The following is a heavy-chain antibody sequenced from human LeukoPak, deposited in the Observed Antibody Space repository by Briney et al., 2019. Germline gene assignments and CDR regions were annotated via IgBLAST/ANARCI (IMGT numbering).Heavy chain of an antibody. J-gene: IGHJ5*02. CDR2: SYYGGST. Sequence: SETLSLTCTVSGGSISSGGYFWSWIRQHPGKGLEWIGYSYYGGSTYYHPSLKSRLTISVDTSEHQFSLRLTSVTAADTAVYYCARGTYSSGWSLGFDPWGQGTLVTVSS. CDR3: ARGTYSSGWSLGFDP. D-gene: IGHD6-19*01. V-gene: IGHV4-31*03. CDR1: GGSISSGGYF.